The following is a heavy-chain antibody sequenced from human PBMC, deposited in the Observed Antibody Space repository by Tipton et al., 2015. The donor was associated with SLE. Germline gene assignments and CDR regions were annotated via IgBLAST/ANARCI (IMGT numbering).Heavy chain of an antibody. CDR3: ASPAQYYDLWSVYYTYAFDI. CDR2: IYYSGST. D-gene: IGHD3-3*01. V-gene: IGHV4-39*07. CDR1: GGSISSSSYY. Sequence: TLSLTCTVSGGSISSSSYYWGWIRQPPGKGLEWIGSIYYSGSTYYNPSLKSRVTISVDTSKNQFSLKLSSVTAADTAVYYCASPAQYYDLWSVYYTYAFDIWGQGTMVTVSS. J-gene: IGHJ3*02.